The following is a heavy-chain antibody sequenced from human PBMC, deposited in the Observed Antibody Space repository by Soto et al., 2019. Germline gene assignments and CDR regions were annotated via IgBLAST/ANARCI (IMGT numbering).Heavy chain of an antibody. J-gene: IGHJ4*02. CDR2: ISGSGGST. V-gene: IGHV3-23*01. CDR3: ATGGNSGY. CDR1: GFTLSISA. Sequence: GGSLRLSCAASGFTLSISAMSWVRQAPGKGLEWVSAISGSGGSTYYADSVKGRFTISRDNSKNTLYLQMNSLRAEDTAVYYCATGGNSGYWGQGTLVTVSS. D-gene: IGHD2-21*02.